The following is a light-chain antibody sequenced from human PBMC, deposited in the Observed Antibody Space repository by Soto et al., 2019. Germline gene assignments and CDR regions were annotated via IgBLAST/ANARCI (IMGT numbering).Light chain of an antibody. CDR2: AAS. CDR3: QQNFSTPFFT. Sequence: DVQMTQSPSSLSASVGDRVTITCRASRSIDNYLNWYQQKPGEAPQLLIYAASSLHSGVPSRFSGSGSGTDFTLTIRSLQPEDFATYYCQQNFSTPFFTFGPGTKVDIK. V-gene: IGKV1-39*01. J-gene: IGKJ3*01. CDR1: RSIDNY.